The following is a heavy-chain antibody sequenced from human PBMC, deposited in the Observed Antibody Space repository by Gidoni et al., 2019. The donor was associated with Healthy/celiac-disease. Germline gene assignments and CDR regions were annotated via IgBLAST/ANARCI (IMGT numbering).Heavy chain of an antibody. D-gene: IGHD3-22*01. CDR2: ISSSSSYI. J-gene: IGHJ4*02. V-gene: IGHV3-21*01. CDR3: ARGGDSSGFWPQDY. Sequence: EVQLVESGGGLVKPGGSLRLSCAASGFTLSSYSMNWVRQAPGKGLEWVASISSSSSYIYYADSVKGRFTISRDNAKNSLYLQMNSLRAEDTAVYYCARGGDSSGFWPQDYWGQGTLVTVSS. CDR1: GFTLSSYS.